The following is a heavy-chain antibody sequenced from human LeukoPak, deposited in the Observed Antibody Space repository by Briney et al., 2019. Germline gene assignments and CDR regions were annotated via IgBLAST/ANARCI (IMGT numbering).Heavy chain of an antibody. Sequence: GASVKVSCKASGYTFTSYGISWVRQAPGQGLEWMGWISAYNGDTNYAQKLQGRVTMTTDTSTSTAYMELRSLRSDDTAVYYCARDVLRYFDWLSQGDAFDIWGQGTMVTVSS. CDR3: ARDVLRYFDWLSQGDAFDI. J-gene: IGHJ3*02. CDR1: GYTFTSYG. D-gene: IGHD3-9*01. V-gene: IGHV1-18*01. CDR2: ISAYNGDT.